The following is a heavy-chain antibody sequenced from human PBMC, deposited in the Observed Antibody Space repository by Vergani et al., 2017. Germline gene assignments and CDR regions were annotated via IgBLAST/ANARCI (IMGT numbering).Heavy chain of an antibody. Sequence: QVQLVQSGAEVKKPGSSVKVSCKASGGTFSSYAISWVRQAPGQGLEWMGGIIPIFGTASYAQKFQGRVTITADESTSTAYMELSSLRSEDTAVYYCARVPDFWSGYYTTEYYYYYGMDVWGQGTTVTVSS. D-gene: IGHD3-3*01. V-gene: IGHV1-69*01. CDR1: GGTFSSYA. CDR3: ARVPDFWSGYYTTEYYYYYGMDV. J-gene: IGHJ6*02. CDR2: IIPIFGTA.